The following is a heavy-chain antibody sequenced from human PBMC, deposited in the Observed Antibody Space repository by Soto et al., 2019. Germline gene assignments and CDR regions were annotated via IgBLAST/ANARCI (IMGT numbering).Heavy chain of an antibody. J-gene: IGHJ3*02. D-gene: IGHD2-21*01. CDR3: ASRFRGDAFDI. V-gene: IGHV1-69*02. Sequence: QVQLVQSGAEVQKPGSSVKVSCKASGGTFSSYTISWVRQAPGQGLEWMGRIIPILGIANYAQKFQGRVTITADKSTSTAYMELSSLRSEDTAVYYCASRFRGDAFDIWGQGTMVTVSS. CDR2: IIPILGIA. CDR1: GGTFSSYT.